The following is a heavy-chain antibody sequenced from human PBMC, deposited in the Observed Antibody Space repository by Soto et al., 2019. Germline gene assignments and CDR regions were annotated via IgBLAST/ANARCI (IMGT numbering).Heavy chain of an antibody. D-gene: IGHD5-18*01. V-gene: IGHV1-69*12. CDR2: IIPIFGTA. J-gene: IGHJ6*02. CDR3: AKHSTAMVYYYYYGMDV. Sequence: QVQLVQSGAEVKKPGSSVKVSCKASGGTFSSYAISWVRQAPGQGLEWMGGIIPIFGTANYAQKFQGRVTITADETTSTAYMELRSLRSEDTAVYYCAKHSTAMVYYYYYGMDVWGQGTTVTVSS. CDR1: GGTFSSYA.